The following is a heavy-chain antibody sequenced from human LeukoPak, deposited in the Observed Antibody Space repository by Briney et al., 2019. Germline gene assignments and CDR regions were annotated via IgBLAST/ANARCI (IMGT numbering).Heavy chain of an antibody. CDR1: GFTFSSYA. CDR3: ARGPHVGYSYGGGRDGYNFGGGPPGY. V-gene: IGHV3-30*04. CDR2: ISYDGSNK. Sequence: PGRSLRLSCAASGFTFSSYAMHWVRQAPGKGLEWVAVISYDGSNKYYADSVKGRFTISRDNSKNTLYLQMNSLRAEDTAVYYWARGPHVGYSYGGGRDGYNFGGGPPGYWGQGTLVPVS. J-gene: IGHJ4*02. D-gene: IGHD5-24*01.